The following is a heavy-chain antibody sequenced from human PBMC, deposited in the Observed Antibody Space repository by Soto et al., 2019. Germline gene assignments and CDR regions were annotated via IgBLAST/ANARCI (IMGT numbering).Heavy chain of an antibody. CDR3: ARGRARGWSYFGWFDP. V-gene: IGHV4-4*07. CDR2: IYTSGST. CDR1: GGSISSYY. J-gene: IGHJ5*02. D-gene: IGHD1-26*01. Sequence: PSETLSLTCTVSGGSISSYYWSWIRQPAGKGLEWIGRIYTSGSTNYNPSLKSRVTMSVDTSKNQFSLKLSSVTAADTAVYYCARGRARGWSYFGWFDPWGQGTLVTVSS.